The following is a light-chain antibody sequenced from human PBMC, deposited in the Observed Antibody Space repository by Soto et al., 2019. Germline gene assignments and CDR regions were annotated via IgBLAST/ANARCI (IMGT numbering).Light chain of an antibody. CDR3: CSYAGSYTYV. V-gene: IGLV2-11*01. J-gene: IGLJ1*01. Sequence: QSVLTQPRSVSGPPGQSVTISCTGTSSDVGGYNYVSWYQQHPGKAPKLMIYDVSKRPSGVPDRFSGSKSGNTASLTISGLQAEDEADYYCCSYAGSYTYVFGTGTKVT. CDR2: DVS. CDR1: SSDVGGYNY.